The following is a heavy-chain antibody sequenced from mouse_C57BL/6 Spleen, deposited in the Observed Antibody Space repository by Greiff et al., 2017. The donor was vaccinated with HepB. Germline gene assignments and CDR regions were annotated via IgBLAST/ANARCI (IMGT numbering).Heavy chain of an antibody. CDR2: IYPRSGNT. V-gene: IGHV1-81*01. Sequence: QVQLKESGAELARPGASVKLSCKASGYTFTSYGISWVKQRTGQGLEWIGEIYPRSGNTYYNEKFKGKATLTADKSSSTAYMELRSLTSEDSAVYFCANSNYGYFDYWGQGTTLTVSS. D-gene: IGHD2-5*01. J-gene: IGHJ2*01. CDR1: GYTFTSYG. CDR3: ANSNYGYFDY.